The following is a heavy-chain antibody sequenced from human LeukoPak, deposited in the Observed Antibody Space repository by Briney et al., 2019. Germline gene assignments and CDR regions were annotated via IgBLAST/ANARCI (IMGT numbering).Heavy chain of an antibody. J-gene: IGHJ4*02. CDR1: GYTFPSYG. D-gene: IGHD4-17*01. CDR2: ISPYNGNT. CDR3: ALMTTVTTYFDY. Sequence: ASVKVSCKASGYTFPSYGITWVRQAPGPGLEWMGWISPYNGNTNYAQKLQGRVTMTTDTSTSTAYMELRSLSSDDTAVYYCALMTTVTTYFDYWGQGTLVTVSS. V-gene: IGHV1-18*01.